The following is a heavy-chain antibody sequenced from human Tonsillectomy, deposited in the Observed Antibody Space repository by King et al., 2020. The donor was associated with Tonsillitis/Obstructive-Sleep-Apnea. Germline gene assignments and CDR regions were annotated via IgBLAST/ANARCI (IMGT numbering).Heavy chain of an antibody. CDR3: ARVVPAAYFDY. CDR1: GGSVSSGSYY. CDR2: IYYSGST. Sequence: KLQESGPGLVKPSETLSLTCTVSGGSVSSGSYYWSWIRQPPGKGLEWIGYIYYSGSTNYNPSLKSRVTISVDTSKNQLSLKLSSVTAADTAVYYCARVVPAAYFDYWGQGTLVTVSS. D-gene: IGHD2-2*01. J-gene: IGHJ4*02. V-gene: IGHV4-61*01.